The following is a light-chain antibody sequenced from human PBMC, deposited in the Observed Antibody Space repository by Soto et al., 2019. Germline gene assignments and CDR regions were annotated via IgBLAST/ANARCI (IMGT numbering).Light chain of an antibody. V-gene: IGLV1-40*01. Sequence: QSVLTQPPSVSGAPGQRVTISCTGTSSNIGAGYDVHWYQQVPGAATKLLIYGNNNRPSGVPDRISGSKSGTSASLAITGLQADDEAEYYCQSYDTSLSAPVIFGGGTKLAVL. J-gene: IGLJ2*01. CDR3: QSYDTSLSAPVI. CDR2: GNN. CDR1: SSNIGAGYD.